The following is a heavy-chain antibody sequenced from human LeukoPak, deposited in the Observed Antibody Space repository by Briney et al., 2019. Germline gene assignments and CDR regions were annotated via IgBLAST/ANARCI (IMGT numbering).Heavy chain of an antibody. V-gene: IGHV4-34*01. CDR3: ARARYSNSWYAVDI. D-gene: IGHD6-13*01. CDR1: AASFSAYY. Sequence: PSQTLSPTWAVDAASFSAYYCSWVRQPPRKGLEWIGAINHSGTTNYHPSLKSRVTISVDTSKNQFSLKVRSVTAADTAVYYCARARYSNSWYAVDIWGQGTMVTVSS. CDR2: INHSGTT. J-gene: IGHJ3*02.